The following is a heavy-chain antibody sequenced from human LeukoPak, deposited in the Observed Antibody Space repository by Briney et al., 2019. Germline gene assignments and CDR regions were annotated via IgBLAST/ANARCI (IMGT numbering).Heavy chain of an antibody. Sequence: PGRSLRPSCAASGFTFSNYGMHWVRQAPGKGLEWVAVISYDGSNKYYADSVKGRFTISRDNSKNTLYLQMNSLRAEDTAVYFCAKDEISYCGGDCFLVYWGQGTLVTVSS. CDR2: ISYDGSNK. D-gene: IGHD2-21*02. J-gene: IGHJ4*02. V-gene: IGHV3-30*18. CDR3: AKDEISYCGGDCFLVY. CDR1: GFTFSNYG.